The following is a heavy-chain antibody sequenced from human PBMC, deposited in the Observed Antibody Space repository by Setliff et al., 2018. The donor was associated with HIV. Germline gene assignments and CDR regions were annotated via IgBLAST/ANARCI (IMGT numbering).Heavy chain of an antibody. V-gene: IGHV1-69*10. Sequence: GASVKVSCKASGGTSSTHAMNWVRQAPGQGLEWMGQIISILGITNYAQKFQGRVTFTADKSTNTMYMEMTSLTSEDTAVYYCAGPRGDEAFDIWGQGTMVTVSS. CDR3: AGPRGDEAFDI. J-gene: IGHJ3*02. CDR1: GGTSSTHA. CDR2: IISILGIT. D-gene: IGHD3-10*01.